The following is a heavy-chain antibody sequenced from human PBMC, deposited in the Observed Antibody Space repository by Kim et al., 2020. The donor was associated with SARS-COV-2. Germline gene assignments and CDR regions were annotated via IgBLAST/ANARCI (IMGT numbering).Heavy chain of an antibody. Sequence: IYYADSLKVLFTISRYNAKNSLYLQMNSLRDEDTAVYYCARWVVATMSFDYWGQGTLVTVSS. D-gene: IGHD5-12*01. J-gene: IGHJ4*02. CDR3: ARWVVATMSFDY. V-gene: IGHV3-48*02. CDR2: I.